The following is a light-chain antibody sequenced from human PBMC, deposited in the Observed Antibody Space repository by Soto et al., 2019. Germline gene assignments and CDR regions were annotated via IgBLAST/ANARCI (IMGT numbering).Light chain of an antibody. V-gene: IGKV1-39*01. CDR3: HQSYVTPWT. Sequence: DIPMTQSPPSLSASVGDRVTITCRTSQNINRYLNWYRHRPGRAPELLIYAASTPQSGVPSRISGSGLGSDFTLTIRGLQLEDLATYYCHQSYVTPWTFGQGSRVEV. CDR1: QNINRY. J-gene: IGKJ4*01. CDR2: AAS.